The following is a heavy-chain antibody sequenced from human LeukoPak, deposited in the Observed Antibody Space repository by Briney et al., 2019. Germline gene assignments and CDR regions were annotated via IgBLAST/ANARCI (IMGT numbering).Heavy chain of an antibody. V-gene: IGHV4-34*08. CDR3: THPDY. CDR2: INHSGST. J-gene: IGHJ4*02. CDR1: GFTFSSYW. Sequence: GSLRLSCAASGFTFSSYWMSWIRQPPGKGLEWIGEINHSGSTNYNPSLKSRVTISVDTSKNQFSLKLSSVTAADTAVYYCTHPDYWGQGTLVTVSS.